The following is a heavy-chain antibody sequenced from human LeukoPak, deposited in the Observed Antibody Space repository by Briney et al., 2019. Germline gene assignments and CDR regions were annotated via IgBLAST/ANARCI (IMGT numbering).Heavy chain of an antibody. CDR2: IHYSGST. CDR1: GGSISSGGYY. CDR3: ARDLIPHGMDV. Sequence: PSQTLSLTCTVSGGSISSGGYYWSWIRQHPGKGLEWIGYIHYSGSTYYNPSLMSRVTISVDTSKNQFSPKLSSVTAADTAVYYCARDLIPHGMDVWGKGTTVTVSS. V-gene: IGHV4-31*03. J-gene: IGHJ6*04. D-gene: IGHD3-16*01.